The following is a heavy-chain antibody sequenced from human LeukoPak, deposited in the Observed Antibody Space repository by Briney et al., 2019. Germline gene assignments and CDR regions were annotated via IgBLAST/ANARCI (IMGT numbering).Heavy chain of an antibody. V-gene: IGHV3-53*04. CDR1: GFTVSSNY. CDR3: ARGITIFGVVDYYYGMDV. CDR2: IYSGGSI. D-gene: IGHD3-3*01. J-gene: IGHJ6*02. Sequence: GGSLRLSCAASGFTVSSNYMSWVRQAPGKGLEWVSVIYSGGSIYYADSVKGRFTISRHNSKNTLYLQMNSLRAEDTAVYYCARGITIFGVVDYYYGMDVWGQGTTVTVSS.